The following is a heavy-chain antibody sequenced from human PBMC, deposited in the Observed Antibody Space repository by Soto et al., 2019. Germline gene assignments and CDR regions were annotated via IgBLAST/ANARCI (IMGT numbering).Heavy chain of an antibody. CDR3: SNSLTS. CDR2: INQDGSEK. CDR1: GVSCTTYW. V-gene: IGHV3-7*01. Sequence: GGNVRLSCAASGVSCTTYWMYCVRQSPGKGLEWVANINQDGSEKNYVDSVKGRFTISRDNAKNSLYLQMSSLTAEDSALYYCSNSLTSW. J-gene: IGHJ5*01.